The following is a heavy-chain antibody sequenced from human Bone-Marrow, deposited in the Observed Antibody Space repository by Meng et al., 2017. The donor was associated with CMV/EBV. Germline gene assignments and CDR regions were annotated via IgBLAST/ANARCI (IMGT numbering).Heavy chain of an antibody. V-gene: IGHV3-9*03. CDR3: AGSPNFYYGSGSSLGGWFDP. CDR1: GFTFDDYA. D-gene: IGHD3-10*01. Sequence: SLKISCAASGFTFDDYAMHWVRQAPGKGLEWVSGISWNSGSIGYADSVKGRFTISRDNAKNSLYLQMNSLRAEDMALYYCAGSPNFYYGSGSSLGGWFDPWGQGTLVTVSS. CDR2: ISWNSGSI. J-gene: IGHJ5*02.